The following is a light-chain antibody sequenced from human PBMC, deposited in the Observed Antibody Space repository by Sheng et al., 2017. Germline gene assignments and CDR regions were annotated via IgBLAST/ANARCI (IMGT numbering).Light chain of an antibody. CDR1: SSNIGAGYD. CDR3: QSYDSSLNDWV. V-gene: IGLV1-40*01. J-gene: IGLJ3*02. CDR2: GNS. Sequence: QPVLTQPPSVSGAPGQRVTISCTGSSSNIGAGYDVHWYQQLPGTAPKLLIYGNSNRPSGVPDRFSGSKSGTSASLAITGLQAEDEGDYYCQSYDSSLNDWVFGGGTKLTVL.